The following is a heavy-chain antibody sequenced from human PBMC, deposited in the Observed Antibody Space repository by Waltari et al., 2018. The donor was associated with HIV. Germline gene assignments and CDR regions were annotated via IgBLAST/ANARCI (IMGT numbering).Heavy chain of an antibody. Sequence: QVQLVQSGAEVKKPGSSVEVSCKASGGTLNSYAISWVRQAPGPGLEGMGGIIPILGTTNYAQKLQGRVTMTADESTRTSYMELSSLTSEDTAVYYCARDQTNGYYHDSGLRAFDIWGQGTMVTVSS. CDR1: GGTLNSYA. D-gene: IGHD3-22*01. CDR3: ARDQTNGYYHDSGLRAFDI. CDR2: IIPILGTT. J-gene: IGHJ3*02. V-gene: IGHV1-69*13.